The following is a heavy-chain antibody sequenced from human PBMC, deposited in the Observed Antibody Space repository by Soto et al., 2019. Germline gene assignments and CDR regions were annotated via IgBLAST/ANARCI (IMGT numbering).Heavy chain of an antibody. Sequence: PGGSLRLSCAASGFTFSRYWMHWVRQAPGKGLVWVSRMNSDGSSTNYADSVKGRFTISRDNAKNTLYLQMNSLRAEDTAVYYCARDYENGWYSRTSLGSYGLDVWGQGTTVTVSS. D-gene: IGHD6-13*01. CDR3: ARDYENGWYSRTSLGSYGLDV. CDR2: MNSDGSST. J-gene: IGHJ6*02. V-gene: IGHV3-74*01. CDR1: GFTFSRYW.